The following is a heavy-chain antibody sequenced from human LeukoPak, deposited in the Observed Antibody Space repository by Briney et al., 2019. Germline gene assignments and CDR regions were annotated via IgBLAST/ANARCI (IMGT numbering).Heavy chain of an antibody. V-gene: IGHV4-34*01. J-gene: IGHJ4*02. CDR1: GGSFSDYY. D-gene: IGHD6-13*01. Sequence: PSETLSLTCAVYGGSFSDYYWSRIRQPPGKGLEWIGEINHSGGTNYNPSLKSRVTISVDTSKNQFSLKLSSVTAADTAVYYCASLYSSSHDYWGQGTLVTDSS. CDR2: INHSGGT. CDR3: ASLYSSSHDY.